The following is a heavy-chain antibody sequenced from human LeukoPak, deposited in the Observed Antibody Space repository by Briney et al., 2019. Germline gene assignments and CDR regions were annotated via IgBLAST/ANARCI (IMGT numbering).Heavy chain of an antibody. D-gene: IGHD6-6*01. CDR2: IYYSGST. V-gene: IGHV4-39*07. J-gene: IGHJ2*01. CDR1: GGSISSSSYY. Sequence: SETLSLTCTVSGGSISSSSYYWGWIRQPPGKGLEWIGSIYYSGSTYYNPSLKSRVTISVDTSKNQFSLKLSSATAADTAVYYCARDLEYWYFDLWGRGTLVTVSS. CDR3: ARDLEYWYFDL.